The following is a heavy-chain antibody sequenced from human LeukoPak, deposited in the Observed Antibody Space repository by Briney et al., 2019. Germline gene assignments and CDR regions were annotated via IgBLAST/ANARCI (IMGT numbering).Heavy chain of an antibody. V-gene: IGHV3-23*01. J-gene: IGHJ4*02. Sequence: PGGSLRLSCAASGFTFSSYAMSWVRQAPGKGLEWVSAISGSGGSTYYADSVKGRFTISRDNSKNTLYLQMNSLRAEDTAVHYCAKVMTRTMVRGVPPSDYWGQGTLVTVSS. CDR2: ISGSGGST. CDR3: AKVMTRTMVRGVPPSDY. CDR1: GFTFSSYA. D-gene: IGHD3-10*01.